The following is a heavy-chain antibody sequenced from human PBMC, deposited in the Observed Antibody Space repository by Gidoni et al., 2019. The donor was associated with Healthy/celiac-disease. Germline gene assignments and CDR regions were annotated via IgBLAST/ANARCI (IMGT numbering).Heavy chain of an antibody. Sequence: QVQLQESGPGLVKPSETLSLTCTVSGGSISSYYWSWIPQPPGKGLDWIGYIDYSGSTNYNPSLKSRVNISVDTSKNQFSLKLSSVTAADTAVYYCARVLLGVLTPDDWYFDLWGRGTLVTVSS. CDR1: GGSISSYY. D-gene: IGHD3-16*01. CDR3: ARVLLGVLTPDDWYFDL. V-gene: IGHV4-59*01. CDR2: IDYSGST. J-gene: IGHJ2*01.